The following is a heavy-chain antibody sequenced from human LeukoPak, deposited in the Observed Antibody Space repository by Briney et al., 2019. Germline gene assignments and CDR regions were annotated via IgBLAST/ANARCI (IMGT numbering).Heavy chain of an antibody. Sequence: PGGSLRLSCAASGFTFGNAWMSWVRQAPGKGLEWVGRIKSKTDGGTTDYAAPVKGRFTISRDDSKNTLYLQMNSLKTEDTAVYYCTTDSPYCSGGSCPSYWGQGTLVTVSS. J-gene: IGHJ4*02. CDR3: TTDSPYCSGGSCPSY. CDR2: IKSKTDGGTT. D-gene: IGHD2-15*01. CDR1: GFTFGNAW. V-gene: IGHV3-15*01.